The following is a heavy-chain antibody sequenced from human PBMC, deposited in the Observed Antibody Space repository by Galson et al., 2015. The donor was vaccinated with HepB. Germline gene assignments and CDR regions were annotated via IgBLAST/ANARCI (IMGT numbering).Heavy chain of an antibody. CDR2: ISGYNGNR. V-gene: IGHV1-18*01. J-gene: IGHJ4*02. CDR1: GYTLARYG. Sequence: VKVSCKASGYTLARYGFSWVRQAPGQGLEWMGWISGYNGNRNYAQKFQGRVTMTTDTSTSTAYMELRSLRSEDTAVYYCARDRGGGLFDYWGQGTLVTVSS. D-gene: IGHD2-15*01. CDR3: ARDRGGGLFDY.